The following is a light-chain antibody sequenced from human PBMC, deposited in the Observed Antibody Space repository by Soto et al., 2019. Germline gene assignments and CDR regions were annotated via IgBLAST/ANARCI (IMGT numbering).Light chain of an antibody. V-gene: IGKV1-27*01. J-gene: IGKJ4*01. CDR2: AAS. Sequence: DIQMTQSPSSLSASVGDRVTITCRASQGISNYLAWYQQKPGQGPKLLIYAASTLQSGVPSRFSGSGSGTDLTLTISSLQPEDVATYYCQKYSAAPSLTFGGGTKVEIK. CDR1: QGISNY. CDR3: QKYSAAPSLT.